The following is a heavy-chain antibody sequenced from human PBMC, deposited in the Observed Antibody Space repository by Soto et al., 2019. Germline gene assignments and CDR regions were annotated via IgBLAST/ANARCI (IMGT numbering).Heavy chain of an antibody. J-gene: IGHJ6*02. CDR2: ISYDGSNK. CDR1: GFTFSSYG. CDR3: AKDYYDFFYYYGMDV. D-gene: IGHD3-3*01. V-gene: IGHV3-30*18. Sequence: GGSLRLSCAASGFTFSSYGMHWVRQAPGKGLEWVAVISYDGSNKYYADSVKGRFTISRENSKNTLYLQMNSLRAEDTAVYYCAKDYYDFFYYYGMDVWGQGTTVTV.